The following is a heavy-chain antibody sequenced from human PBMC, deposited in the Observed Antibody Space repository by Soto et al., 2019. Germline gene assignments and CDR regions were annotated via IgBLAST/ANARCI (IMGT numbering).Heavy chain of an antibody. D-gene: IGHD6-13*01. CDR2: IKSETDGGAT. Sequence: EVQLVQSGGGLVKPGESLRLSCAVSGFTFSNAWMGWVRQAPGKGLEWVGRIKSETDGGATDYAAPVRGRFTISRDDSRDTLYLQMDSLKTEDTGVYYCCTDWRSSWQWTDYWGQGTQVTVSS. CDR3: CTDWRSSWQWTDY. CDR1: GFTFSNAW. V-gene: IGHV3-15*07. J-gene: IGHJ4*02.